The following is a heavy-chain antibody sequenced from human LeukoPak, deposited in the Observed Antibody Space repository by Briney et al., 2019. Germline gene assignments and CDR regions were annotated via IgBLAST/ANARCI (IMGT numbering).Heavy chain of an antibody. D-gene: IGHD2-21*01. Sequence: GGSLRLSCVGSGFTFRSHAMSWVRQAPEKGLEFVSGVHENGGTTYYADSVKGRFSISRDNSKNTLYLQMDSLRGEDTAVYYCAKDFRIGYSAHFDYWGQGALVTVSS. CDR2: VHENGGTT. CDR1: GFTFRSHA. CDR3: AKDFRIGYSAHFDY. V-gene: IGHV3-23*01. J-gene: IGHJ4*02.